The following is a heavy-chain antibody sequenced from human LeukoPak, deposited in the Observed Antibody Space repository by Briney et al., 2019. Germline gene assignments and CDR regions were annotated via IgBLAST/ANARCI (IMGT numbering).Heavy chain of an antibody. CDR1: GFTFRSHG. CDR2: IWYDGSNE. V-gene: IGHV3-30*02. J-gene: IGHJ4*02. CDR3: AGGAPGLPLDY. D-gene: IGHD3-16*01. Sequence: GGSLRLSCAASGFTFRSHGMHWVRQAPGKGLEWVAVIWYDGSNEYYADSVKGRFTISRDNSKNTLSLQVSSLRAEDTAVYYCAGGAPGLPLDYWGQGTLVTVSS.